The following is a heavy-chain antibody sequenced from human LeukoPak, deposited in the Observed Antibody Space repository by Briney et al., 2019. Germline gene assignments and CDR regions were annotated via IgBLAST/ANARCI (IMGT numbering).Heavy chain of an antibody. J-gene: IGHJ5*02. D-gene: IGHD3-3*01. V-gene: IGHV1-2*02. CDR1: GYTFTGYY. Sequence: ASVKVSCKASGYTFTGYYMHWVRQAPGQGLEWMGWINPNSGSTNYAQKFQGRVTMTRDTSISTAYMELSRLRSDDTAVYYCARDAYYDFWKGFDPWGQGTLVTVSS. CDR2: INPNSGST. CDR3: ARDAYYDFWKGFDP.